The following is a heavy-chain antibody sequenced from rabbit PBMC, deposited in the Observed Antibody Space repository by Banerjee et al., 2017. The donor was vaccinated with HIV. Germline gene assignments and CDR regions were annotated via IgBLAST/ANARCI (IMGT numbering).Heavy chain of an antibody. CDR2: INTGNSGST. CDR1: GFSFSSSYC. D-gene: IGHD6-1*01. Sequence: QSLEESGGDLVKPGASLTLTCTASGFSFSSSYCVCWVRQAPGKGLEWIGCINTGNSGSTYYASWVNGRFTISKTSSTTVTLQVTSLTAADTATYFCARGASYVASDHGYAFGLWGPGTLVTVS. V-gene: IGHV1S40*01. J-gene: IGHJ4*01. CDR3: ARGASYVASDHGYAFGL.